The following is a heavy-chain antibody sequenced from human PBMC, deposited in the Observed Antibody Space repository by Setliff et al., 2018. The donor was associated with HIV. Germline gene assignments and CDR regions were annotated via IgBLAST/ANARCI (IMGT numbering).Heavy chain of an antibody. CDR3: ARVSYYDSSGYHAPNWFDP. CDR1: GGSISSQY. CDR2: ISYSGIP. D-gene: IGHD3-22*01. V-gene: IGHV4-59*11. Sequence: PSETLSLTCTVSGGSISSQYWSWIRQPPGKGLEWIGHISYSGIPNYNPPLRGRVTISVDTSNNQFSLKLSSVTAADTAVYYCARVSYYDSSGYHAPNWFDPWGQGTLVTVSS. J-gene: IGHJ5*02.